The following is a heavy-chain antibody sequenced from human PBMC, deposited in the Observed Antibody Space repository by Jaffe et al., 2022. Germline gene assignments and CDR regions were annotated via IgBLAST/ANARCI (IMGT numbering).Heavy chain of an antibody. CDR1: GFTFSNAW. D-gene: IGHD3-3*01. J-gene: IGHJ4*02. V-gene: IGHV3-15*01. Sequence: EVQLVESGGGLVKPGGSLRLSCAASGFTFSNAWMSWVRQAPGKGLEWVGRIKSKTDGGTTDYAAPVKGRFTISRDDSKNTLYLQMNSLKTEDTAVYYCTTTYYDFWSGYYAFDYWGQGTLVTVSS. CDR3: TTTYYDFWSGYYAFDY. CDR2: IKSKTDGGTT.